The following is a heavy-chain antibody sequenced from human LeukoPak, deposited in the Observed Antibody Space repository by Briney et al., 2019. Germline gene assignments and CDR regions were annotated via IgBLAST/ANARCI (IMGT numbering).Heavy chain of an antibody. CDR2: INHSGST. D-gene: IGHD3-10*01. CDR3: ARGRPILLWFREFRYYFDY. CDR1: GGSFGGYY. J-gene: IGHJ4*02. Sequence: SETLSLTCAVYGGSFGGYYWSWIRQPPGKGLEWIGEINHSGSTNYNPSLKSRVTISVDTSKNQFSLKLSSVTAADTAVYYCARGRPILLWFREFRYYFDYWGQGTLVTVSS. V-gene: IGHV4-34*01.